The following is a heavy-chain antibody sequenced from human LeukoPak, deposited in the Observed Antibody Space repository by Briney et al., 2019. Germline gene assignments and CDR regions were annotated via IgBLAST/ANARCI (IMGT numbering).Heavy chain of an antibody. CDR1: GFTFSSYA. Sequence: GGSLRLSCAASGFTFSSYAMSWARQAPGKGLEWVSAISGSGGSTYYADSVKGRFTISRDNSKNTLYLQMNSLRAEDTAVYYCAKTRLVVVAATLGYFDYWGQGTLVTVSS. D-gene: IGHD2-15*01. V-gene: IGHV3-23*01. CDR2: ISGSGGST. CDR3: AKTRLVVVAATLGYFDY. J-gene: IGHJ4*02.